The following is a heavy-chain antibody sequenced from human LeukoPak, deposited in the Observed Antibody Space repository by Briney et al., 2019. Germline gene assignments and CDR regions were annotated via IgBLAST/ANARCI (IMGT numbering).Heavy chain of an antibody. CDR3: ARGDFDWLLGNWFDP. CDR1: GFTFSSYA. V-gene: IGHV3-30-3*01. D-gene: IGHD3-9*01. CDR2: ISYDGSNE. J-gene: IGHJ5*02. Sequence: GGSLRLSCAASGFTFSSYAMHWVRQAPGKGLEWVAVISYDGSNEYYADSVKGRFTISRDNSKNTLYLQMNSLRAEDTAVYYCARGDFDWLLGNWFDPWGQGTLVTVSS.